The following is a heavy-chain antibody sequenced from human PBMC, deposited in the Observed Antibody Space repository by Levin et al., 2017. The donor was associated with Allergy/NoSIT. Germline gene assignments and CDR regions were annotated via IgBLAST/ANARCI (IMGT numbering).Heavy chain of an antibody. CDR2: IKQDGSEK. CDR1: GFTFSSYW. V-gene: IGHV3-7*01. D-gene: IGHD4-23*01. J-gene: IGHJ4*02. Sequence: GESLKISCAASGFTFSSYWMSWVRQAPGKGLEWVANIKQDGSEKYYVDSVKGRFTISRDNAKNSLYLQMNSLRAEDTAVYYCARTTTVVTLPTFYFDYWGQGTLVTVSS. CDR3: ARTTTVVTLPTFYFDY.